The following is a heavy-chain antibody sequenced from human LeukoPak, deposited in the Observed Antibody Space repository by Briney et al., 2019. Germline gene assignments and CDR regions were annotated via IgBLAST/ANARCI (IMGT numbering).Heavy chain of an antibody. D-gene: IGHD3-22*01. J-gene: IGHJ3*02. CDR2: ISSRSNYI. Sequence: PGGSLRLSCAASGFTFSSYNMNWVRQAPGKGLEWVSSISSRSNYIYLADSLKGRFTIFRDNAKNSLYLQMNSLRANYTAMYYCARDRAVYSDSRGYYPDAFDIWGQGTMVTVSS. CDR3: ARDRAVYSDSRGYYPDAFDI. V-gene: IGHV3-21*04. CDR1: GFTFSSYN.